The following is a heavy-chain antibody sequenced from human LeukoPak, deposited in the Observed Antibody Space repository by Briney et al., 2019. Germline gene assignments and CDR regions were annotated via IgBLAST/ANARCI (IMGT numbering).Heavy chain of an antibody. V-gene: IGHV3-15*01. CDR3: TTDPTGYSGYRPSWYFDY. CDR2: IKSKTDGGTT. CDR1: GFTFSNAW. D-gene: IGHD5-18*01. J-gene: IGHJ4*02. Sequence: GGSLRLSCAASGFTFSNAWMSWVRQAPGKGLEWVGRIKSKTDGGTTDYAAPVKGRFTISRDDSKNTLYLQMNSLKTEDTAVYYCTTDPTGYSGYRPSWYFDYWGQRTLVTVSS.